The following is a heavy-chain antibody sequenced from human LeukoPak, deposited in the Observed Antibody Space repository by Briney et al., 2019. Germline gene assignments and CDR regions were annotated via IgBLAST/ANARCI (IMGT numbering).Heavy chain of an antibody. Sequence: ASVKVSCKASGGTFSSYAISWVRQGPGQGLEWMGGIIPIFGTANYAQKFQGRVTITADESTSTAYMELSSLRSEDTAVYYCARDRRPRADCSSTSCYTGGDYWGQGTLVTVSS. D-gene: IGHD2-2*02. V-gene: IGHV1-69*13. CDR3: ARDRRPRADCSSTSCYTGGDY. CDR2: IIPIFGTA. J-gene: IGHJ4*02. CDR1: GGTFSSYA.